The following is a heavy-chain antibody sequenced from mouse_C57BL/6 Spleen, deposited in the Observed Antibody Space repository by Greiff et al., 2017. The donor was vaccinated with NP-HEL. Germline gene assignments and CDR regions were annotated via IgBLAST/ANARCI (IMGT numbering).Heavy chain of an antibody. J-gene: IGHJ4*01. CDR3: VREGLANGDAMDY. Sequence: EVQLQQSGPELVKPGASVKISCKASGYTFTDYYMNWVKQSHGKSLEWIGDINPNNGGTSYNQKLKGKATLTVDKYSSTSCMELRSRPSGASAVYYCVREGLANGDAMDYWGQGTSVTDSS. CDR1: GYTFTDYY. D-gene: IGHD4-1*01. CDR2: INPNNGGT. V-gene: IGHV1-26*01.